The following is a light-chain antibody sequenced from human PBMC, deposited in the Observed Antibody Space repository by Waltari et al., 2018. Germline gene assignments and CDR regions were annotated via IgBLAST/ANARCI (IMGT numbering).Light chain of an antibody. CDR2: AAS. V-gene: IGKV1-39*01. Sequence: DIQMTQSPSSLSASVGDRVTITCPASQSISSYLSWYQQKPGRAPKLLIYAASSLESGVPSRFSGSGSGRDFTLIISSLQPEDFATYSCQQSYSQTRTFGQGTKVEI. J-gene: IGKJ1*01. CDR3: QQSYSQTRT. CDR1: QSISSY.